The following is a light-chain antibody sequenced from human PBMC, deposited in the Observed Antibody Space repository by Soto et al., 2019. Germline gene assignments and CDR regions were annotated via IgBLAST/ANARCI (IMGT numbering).Light chain of an antibody. CDR2: SNN. Sequence: QPVLTQPPSASGTPGQRVTISCSGSSSNIGSNTVNWYQQLPGTAPKLLIYSNNQRPSGVPDRFSGSKSGTSASLAISGLQSEDEADYFCAAWDVSLNGLYVFGTGTKLTVL. CDR3: AAWDVSLNGLYV. V-gene: IGLV1-44*01. CDR1: SSNIGSNT. J-gene: IGLJ1*01.